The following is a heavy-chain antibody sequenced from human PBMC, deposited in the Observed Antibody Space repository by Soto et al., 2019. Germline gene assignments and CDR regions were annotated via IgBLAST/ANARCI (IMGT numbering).Heavy chain of an antibody. Sequence: QVQLVESGGGVVQPGRSLRLSCAASGFTFSSYGIHWVRQATGKGLEWVAVISYDGSNKSYADSVKGRFTISRDNSKNTLYLQMNSLRAEDTAVYYCAKDRRPNYYYGMDVWGQGTTVTVSS. J-gene: IGHJ6*02. D-gene: IGHD6-25*01. V-gene: IGHV3-30*18. CDR1: GFTFSSYG. CDR3: AKDRRPNYYYGMDV. CDR2: ISYDGSNK.